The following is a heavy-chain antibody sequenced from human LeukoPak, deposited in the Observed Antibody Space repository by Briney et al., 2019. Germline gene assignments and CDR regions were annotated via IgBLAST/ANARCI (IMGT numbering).Heavy chain of an antibody. D-gene: IGHD2-15*01. CDR2: VNSDGSYT. J-gene: IGHJ6*02. Sequence: PGGSLRLSCAASGFTFSSYWMHWVRQAPGKGLVWVSRVNSDGSYTSYVDSVKGRFTISRDNAKNTLYLQMNSLRAEDTAVYYCARALVGGYYYGMDVWGQGTTVTVSS. CDR1: GFTFSSYW. CDR3: ARALVGGYYYGMDV. V-gene: IGHV3-74*01.